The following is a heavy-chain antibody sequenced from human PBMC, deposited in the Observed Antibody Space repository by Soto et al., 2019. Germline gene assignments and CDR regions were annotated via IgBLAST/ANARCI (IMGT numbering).Heavy chain of an antibody. CDR1: GYTFTSYG. CDR2: ISAHNGNT. CDR3: ARGRYGDY. V-gene: IGHV1-18*01. Sequence: QVHLVQSGAEVKKPGASVKVSCKASGYTFTSYGITWVRQAPGQGLEWMGWISAHNGNTDYAQKLQGRVIVTRDPSTSTAYMELRSLRSYDTAVYYCARGRYGDYWGQGALVTVSS. D-gene: IGHD1-1*01. J-gene: IGHJ4*02.